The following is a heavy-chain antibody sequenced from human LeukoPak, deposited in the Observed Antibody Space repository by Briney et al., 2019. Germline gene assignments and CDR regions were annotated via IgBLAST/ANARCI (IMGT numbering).Heavy chain of an antibody. CDR2: ISSSSSYI. V-gene: IGHV3-21*01. Sequence: GGSLRLSRAASGFTFSSYSMNWVRQAPGKGLEWVSSISSSSSYIYYADSVKGRFTISRDNAKNSLYLQMNSLRAEDTAVYYCARGDSSGWYLDYYYYYGMDVWGQGTTVTVSS. CDR1: GFTFSSYS. CDR3: ARGDSSGWYLDYYYYYGMDV. D-gene: IGHD6-19*01. J-gene: IGHJ6*02.